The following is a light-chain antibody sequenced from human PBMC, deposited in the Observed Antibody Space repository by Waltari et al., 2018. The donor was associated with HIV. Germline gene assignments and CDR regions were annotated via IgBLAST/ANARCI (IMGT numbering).Light chain of an antibody. CDR2: TNT. Sequence: QSVLTQPPSASGTPGQRVTISCSGSSSNIGDNTVNWYQHLPGTAPKLLIYTNTHRPSGVPDRFSGSKSGPSASLAISGLQSEDEADYYCATWDDSLNGHVVFGGGTKLTVL. CDR1: SSNIGDNT. CDR3: ATWDDSLNGHVV. J-gene: IGLJ2*01. V-gene: IGLV1-44*01.